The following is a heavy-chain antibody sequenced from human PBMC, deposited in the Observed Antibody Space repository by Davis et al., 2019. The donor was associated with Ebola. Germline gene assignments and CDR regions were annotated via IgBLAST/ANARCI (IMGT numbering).Heavy chain of an antibody. CDR3: ARGPTTVTDWFDP. Sequence: GESLKISCAASGFTFSSFGMHWVRQAPGEGLQWLALIYYNGNDKFYADSVKGRFTISRDNSRNTVFLQMNSLRAEDTAVYFCARGPTTVTDWFDPWGQGTLVTVSS. CDR1: GFTFSSFG. V-gene: IGHV3-33*01. CDR2: IYYNGNDK. D-gene: IGHD4-11*01. J-gene: IGHJ5*02.